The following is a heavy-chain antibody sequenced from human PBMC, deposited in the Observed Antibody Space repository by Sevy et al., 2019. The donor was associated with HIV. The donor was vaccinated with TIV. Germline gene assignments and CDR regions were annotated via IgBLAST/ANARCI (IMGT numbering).Heavy chain of an antibody. CDR1: GYTFTGYY. CDR2: INPNSGGT. Sequence: ASVKVSCKASGYTFTGYYMHWVRQAPGQGLEWMGWINPNSGGTNYAQKFQGRVTMTRDTSISTAYMELSRLRSDDTAGYYCARVGARDIVVVPAAIGGFDYWGQGTLVTVSS. D-gene: IGHD2-2*02. V-gene: IGHV1-2*02. CDR3: ARVGARDIVVVPAAIGGFDY. J-gene: IGHJ4*02.